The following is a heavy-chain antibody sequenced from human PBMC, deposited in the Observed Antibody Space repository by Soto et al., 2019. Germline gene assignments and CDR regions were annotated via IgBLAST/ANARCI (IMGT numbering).Heavy chain of an antibody. CDR3: TREAIVVIPAAQPSHFDS. V-gene: IGHV1-18*01. Sequence: QVQLVQSGAEVKKPGASVKVSCKGLGYNFIKYGINWVRQAPGQGLEWMGWISPYSGYTHSAQKFQGILTLTTDTAATTAYMELRSLRSADTALYYCTREAIVVIPAAQPSHFDSWGQGTLVTVSS. CDR2: ISPYSGYT. CDR1: GYNFIKYG. D-gene: IGHD2-2*01. J-gene: IGHJ4*02.